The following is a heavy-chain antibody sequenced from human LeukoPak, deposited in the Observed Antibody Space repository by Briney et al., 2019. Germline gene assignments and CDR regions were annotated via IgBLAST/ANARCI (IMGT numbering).Heavy chain of an antibody. Sequence: PGGSLRLSCAASGFTFSNYAMHWVRQAPGKGLEWVTVISFDGSNKYYADSVKGRFTISRDNSKNTLYLQMNSLRAEDTAVYYCARDKCGSAACTYDNFDYWGQGTLVTVSS. CDR2: ISFDGSNK. D-gene: IGHD2-15*01. CDR1: GFTFSNYA. J-gene: IGHJ4*02. V-gene: IGHV3-30*04. CDR3: ARDKCGSAACTYDNFDY.